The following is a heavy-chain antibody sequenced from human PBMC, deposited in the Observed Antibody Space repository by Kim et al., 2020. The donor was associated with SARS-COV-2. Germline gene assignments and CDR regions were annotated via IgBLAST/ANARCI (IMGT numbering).Heavy chain of an antibody. V-gene: IGHV3-23*01. CDR1: GFTFSTYA. CDR2: ISGSGPNT. CDR3: TRGAHTDSKQNSYYRGM. J-gene: IGHJ6*01. D-gene: IGHD3-22*01. Sequence: GGSLRLSCAASGFTFSTYALYWVRQAPGKGLEWVSGISGSGPNTYYADSVKGRFTISRDNSRNTLYLQLNSLRADDTAVYYCTRGAHTDSKQNSYYRGM.